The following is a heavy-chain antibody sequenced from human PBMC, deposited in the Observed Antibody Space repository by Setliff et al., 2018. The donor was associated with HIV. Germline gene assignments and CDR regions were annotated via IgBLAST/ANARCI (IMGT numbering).Heavy chain of an antibody. J-gene: IGHJ4*02. CDR2: INPSGGDT. CDR3: TRTNYVWGSPFPDY. D-gene: IGHD3-16*01. CDR1: GYTFTSYY. Sequence: GASVKVSCKASGYTFTSYYMHWVRQAPRHSLEWMGIINPSGGDTEYAQKFQDRVTISKDTSRNQVVLTMTNMDPVDTATYYCTRTNYVWGSPFPDYWGQGTLVTVSS. V-gene: IGHV1-46*01.